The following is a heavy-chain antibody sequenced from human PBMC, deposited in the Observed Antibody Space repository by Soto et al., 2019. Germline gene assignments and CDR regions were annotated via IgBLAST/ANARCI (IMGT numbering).Heavy chain of an antibody. D-gene: IGHD3-16*01. Sequence: QVPLGQSGAEVKKPGSSVKVSCKISGGTFSSYTFTWVRQAPGQGLEWMGGVTPIFGTTNYAQKFQGRVTITADKSTFTVYMELNSLRSEDTADYYCARVTHIDAMDVWGQGTTVTVSS. CDR2: VTPIFGTT. CDR3: ARVTHIDAMDV. V-gene: IGHV1-69*06. CDR1: GGTFSSYT. J-gene: IGHJ6*02.